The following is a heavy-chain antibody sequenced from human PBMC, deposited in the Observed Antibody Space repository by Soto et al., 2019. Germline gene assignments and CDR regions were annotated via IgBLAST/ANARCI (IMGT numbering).Heavy chain of an antibody. J-gene: IGHJ4*02. V-gene: IGHV3-30*04. CDR2: ISYDGSNK. CDR1: GFTFSSYA. CDR3: ARTAAAVYFDY. D-gene: IGHD6-13*01. Sequence: GGSLRLSCAASGFTFSSYAMHWVRQAPGKGLEWVAVISYDGSNKYYADSVKGRFTISRDNSKNTLYLQMNSLRAEDTAVYYCARTAAAVYFDYWGQGTLVTVSS.